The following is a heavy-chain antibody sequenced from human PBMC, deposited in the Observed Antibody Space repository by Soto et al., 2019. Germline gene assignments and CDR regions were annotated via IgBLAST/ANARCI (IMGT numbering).Heavy chain of an antibody. CDR3: ARGWDFRAWFDP. CDR2: ISSSSSTI. Sequence: EVQLVEAGGGVVQPGGSLRLSCAASGFTFSSYSMNWVRQAPGKGLGGVSYISSSSSTIYYADSVKGRFTISRANAKNSLYLQMNILRDGDAAVSYCARGWDFRAWFDPWGQGTLVTVSS. D-gene: IGHD1-26*01. V-gene: IGHV3-48*02. CDR1: GFTFSSYS. J-gene: IGHJ5*02.